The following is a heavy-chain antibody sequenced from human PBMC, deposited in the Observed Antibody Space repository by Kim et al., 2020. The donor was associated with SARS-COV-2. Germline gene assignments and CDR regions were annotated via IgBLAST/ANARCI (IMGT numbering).Heavy chain of an antibody. V-gene: IGHV3-13*04. J-gene: IGHJ3*02. Sequence: GGSLRLSCAASGFTFSSYDMHWVRQATGKGLEWVSAIGTAGDTYYPGSVKGRFTISRENAKNSLYLQMNSLRAGDTAVYYCARSIAAAGITGGDAFDIWGQGTMVTVSS. CDR2: IGTAGDT. CDR1: GFTFSSYD. CDR3: ARSIAAAGITGGDAFDI. D-gene: IGHD6-13*01.